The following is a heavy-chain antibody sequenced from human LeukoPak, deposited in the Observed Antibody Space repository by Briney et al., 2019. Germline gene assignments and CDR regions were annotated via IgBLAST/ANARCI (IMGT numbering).Heavy chain of an antibody. Sequence: QPGGTLRLSCAASGFTFSSYGMSWVRQAPGKGLEWVSGINWNGGSTAYADSVMGRFTISRDNAKNSLYVHMNSLRAEDTALYYCARRSGITGTTGTSHYFDYWGQGTLVTVSS. V-gene: IGHV3-20*04. CDR1: GFTFSSYG. J-gene: IGHJ4*02. CDR3: ARRSGITGTTGTSHYFDY. D-gene: IGHD1-20*01. CDR2: INWNGGST.